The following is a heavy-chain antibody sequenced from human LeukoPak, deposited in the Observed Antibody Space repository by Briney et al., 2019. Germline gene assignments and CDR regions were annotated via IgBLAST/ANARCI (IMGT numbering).Heavy chain of an antibody. CDR3: ARVFMYFYDRSGESYDY. J-gene: IGHJ4*02. D-gene: IGHD3-22*01. CDR2: ISRRGSTI. Sequence: PGGSLRLSCAASEFTFSDYYMSWIRQAPGKGPEWVSYISRRGSTISHADSVKGRFTTSRDNAKNSLYLQMNSLRAEDTAVYYCARVFMYFYDRSGESYDYWGQGTQVTVSS. V-gene: IGHV3-11*01. CDR1: EFTFSDYY.